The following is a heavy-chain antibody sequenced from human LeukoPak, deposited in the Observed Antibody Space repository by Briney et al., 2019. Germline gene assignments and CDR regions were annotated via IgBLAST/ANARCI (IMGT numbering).Heavy chain of an antibody. D-gene: IGHD3-22*01. CDR3: ARLDRSGYEMGGTWFDP. Sequence: SETLSLTCTVSGGSISGYYWSWLRQPPGKGLEWIGYIYYTGSTNSNPSLKSRVTVSVDTSKNQFSLKLSSMTAADTAVYYCARLDRSGYEMGGTWFDPWGQGTLVTVSS. CDR1: GGSISGYY. J-gene: IGHJ5*02. CDR2: IYYTGST. V-gene: IGHV4-59*08.